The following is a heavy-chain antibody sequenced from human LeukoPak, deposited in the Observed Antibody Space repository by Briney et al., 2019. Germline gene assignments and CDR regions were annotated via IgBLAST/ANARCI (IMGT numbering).Heavy chain of an antibody. CDR2: INPNSGGT. CDR1: GYTFTGYY. V-gene: IGHV1-2*02. CDR3: ARDSSGWSRGFDP. Sequence: ASVKVSCKASGYTFTGYYMHWVRQAPGQGLEWMGWINPNSGGTNYAQKFQGRVTMTRDTPISTAYMELSRLRSDDTAVYYCARDSSGWSRGFDPWGQGTLVTVSS. D-gene: IGHD6-19*01. J-gene: IGHJ5*02.